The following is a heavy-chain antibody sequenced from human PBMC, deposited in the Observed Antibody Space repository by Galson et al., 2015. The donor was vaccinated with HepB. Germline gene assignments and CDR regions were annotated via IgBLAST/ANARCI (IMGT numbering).Heavy chain of an antibody. CDR3: VAGLRYFGWFYNGVDV. CDR2: ISYDGSNK. J-gene: IGHJ6*02. D-gene: IGHD3-9*01. Sequence: SLRLSCASSGFTFSRYGLHWVRQAPGKGLEWVASISYDGSNKFYADSVRGRFSISRDNSKDTLYLEMSSLRAGDTAMYFCVAGLRYFGWFYNGVDVWGQGTTVTVSS. CDR1: GFTFSRYG. V-gene: IGHV3-30*03.